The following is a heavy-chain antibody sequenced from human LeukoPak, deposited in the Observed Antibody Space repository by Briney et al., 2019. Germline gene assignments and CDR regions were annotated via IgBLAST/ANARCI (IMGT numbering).Heavy chain of an antibody. Sequence: SETLSLTCAVYGGSFSGYYWSWIRQPPGKGLEWIGEINHSGSTNYNPSLKSRVTISVDTSKNQFSLKLSSVTAADTAVYYCARGLRGYCSSTSRYTSAYYGMDVWGQGTTVTVSS. D-gene: IGHD2-2*02. CDR1: GGSFSGYY. CDR3: ARGLRGYCSSTSRYTSAYYGMDV. CDR2: INHSGST. V-gene: IGHV4-34*01. J-gene: IGHJ6*02.